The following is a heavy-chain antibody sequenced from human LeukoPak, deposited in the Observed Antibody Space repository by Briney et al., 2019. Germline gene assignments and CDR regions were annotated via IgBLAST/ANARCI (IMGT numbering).Heavy chain of an antibody. V-gene: IGHV3-23*01. CDR2: ILDRGYST. D-gene: IGHD3-16*01. J-gene: IGHJ6*03. CDR1: GFTFSSYA. Sequence: GGSLRLSCAASGFTFSSYAMRWVRQAPGKGLEWVSGILDRGYSTYYANSVKGRFTISRDNSNNTLYLQMNSLRAEDTAVYYCAKLGGHPLHNYYVGVWGKGTTVAVSS. CDR3: AKLGGHPLHNYYVGV.